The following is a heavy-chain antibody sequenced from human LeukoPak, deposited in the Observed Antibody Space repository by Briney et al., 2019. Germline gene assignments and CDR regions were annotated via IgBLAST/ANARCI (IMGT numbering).Heavy chain of an antibody. CDR1: GYSISSGYY. Sequence: SETLSLTCTVSGYSISSGYYWGWIRQPPGKGLEWIGSIYHSGSTYYNPTLKSRVTISVDTSKNQFSLKLSSVTAADTAVYYCARDPPSITYYYDSSGSGYWGQGTLVTVSS. J-gene: IGHJ4*02. V-gene: IGHV4-38-2*02. D-gene: IGHD3-22*01. CDR2: IYHSGST. CDR3: ARDPPSITYYYDSSGSGY.